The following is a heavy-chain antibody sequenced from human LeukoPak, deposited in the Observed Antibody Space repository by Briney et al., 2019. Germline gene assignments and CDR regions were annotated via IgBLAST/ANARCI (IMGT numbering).Heavy chain of an antibody. D-gene: IGHD6-25*01. Sequence: ASVKVSCKASGGTFSSYAISWVRQATGQGLEWMGWMNPNSGNTGYAQKFQGRVTMTRNTSISTAYMELSSLRSEDTAVYYCARVPSGGDKFDPWGQGTLVTVSS. CDR3: ARVPSGGDKFDP. CDR2: MNPNSGNT. V-gene: IGHV1-8*02. J-gene: IGHJ5*02. CDR1: GGTFSSYA.